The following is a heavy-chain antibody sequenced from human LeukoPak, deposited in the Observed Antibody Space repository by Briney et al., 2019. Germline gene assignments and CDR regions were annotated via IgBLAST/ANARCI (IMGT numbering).Heavy chain of an antibody. CDR3: ARAVFAGDLLTRYWYFDL. D-gene: IGHD2-21*01. Sequence: PGGSLRLSCAASGFTFTSSGFHWVRQAPGKGLEWVALIWYDGSNKYYADSVKGRFTISRDNSKNTVYLQMNSLRAEDTAVYYCARAVFAGDLLTRYWYFDLWGRGTLVTVSS. CDR1: GFTFTSSG. CDR2: IWYDGSNK. V-gene: IGHV3-33*01. J-gene: IGHJ2*01.